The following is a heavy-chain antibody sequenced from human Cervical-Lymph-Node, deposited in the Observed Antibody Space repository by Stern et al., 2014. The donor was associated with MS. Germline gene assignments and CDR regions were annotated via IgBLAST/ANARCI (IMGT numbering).Heavy chain of an antibody. V-gene: IGHV4-59*01. CDR2: IYYSGST. D-gene: IGHD5-12*01. CDR1: GGSISSYY. Sequence: QLQLQESGPGLVKPSETLSLTCTVSGGSISSYYWSWIRQPPGKGLEWIGYIYYSGSTNYNPSLKSRVTKSVDTSKNQLSLKLSPVPAAAPAVFSCAFGYDSPGFDYWGQGTLVTVSS. CDR3: AFGYDSPGFDY. J-gene: IGHJ4*02.